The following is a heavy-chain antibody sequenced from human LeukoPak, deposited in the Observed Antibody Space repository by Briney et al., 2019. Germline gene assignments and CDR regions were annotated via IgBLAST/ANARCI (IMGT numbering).Heavy chain of an antibody. Sequence: GGSLRLSCSASGFTFSSYAMHWVRQAPGKGLEWVAVVWYDGIKNVFADSVKGRFTLSRDNSNNTLFLQMNSLRVEDTAVYYCAKDRSDTWSFDYWGQGTLVTVSS. J-gene: IGHJ4*02. CDR1: GFTFSSYA. D-gene: IGHD1-1*01. CDR3: AKDRSDTWSFDY. CDR2: VWYDGIKN. V-gene: IGHV3-30*04.